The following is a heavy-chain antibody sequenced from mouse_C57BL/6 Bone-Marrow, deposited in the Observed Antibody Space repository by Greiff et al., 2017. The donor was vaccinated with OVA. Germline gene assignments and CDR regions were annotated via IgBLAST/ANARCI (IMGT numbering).Heavy chain of an antibody. V-gene: IGHV1-50*01. CDR3: ALLKNY. D-gene: IGHD2-10*01. Sequence: QVQLQQPGAELVKPGASVKLSCKASGYTFTSYWMQWVKQRPGQGLEWIGEIDPSDSYTNYNQKFKGKATLTVDTSSSTAYMQLSSLTSEDSAVYYCALLKNYWGQGTTLTVSS. CDR1: GYTFTSYW. J-gene: IGHJ2*01. CDR2: IDPSDSYT.